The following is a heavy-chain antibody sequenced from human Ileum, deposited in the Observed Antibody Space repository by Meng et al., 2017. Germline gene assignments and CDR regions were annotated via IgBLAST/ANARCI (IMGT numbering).Heavy chain of an antibody. J-gene: IGHJ4*02. V-gene: IGHV1-18*01. D-gene: IGHD6-19*01. CDR1: GYTFTSSG. CDR3: ARGDSSNRGFDY. CDR2: ISPYNGNT. Sequence: QVQLVQFGAGVKRPGAEVTVACKASGYTFTSSGLSWVRQAPGQGLEWMGWISPYNGNTNYAQKVQGRLTVTTDTSTSTAYMELRSLRSADTAVYYCARGDSSNRGFDYWGQGTLVTVSS.